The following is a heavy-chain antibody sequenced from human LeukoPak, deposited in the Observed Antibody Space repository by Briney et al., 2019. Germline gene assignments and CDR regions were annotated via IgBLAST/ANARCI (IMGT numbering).Heavy chain of an antibody. J-gene: IGHJ4*02. CDR1: GCSISSVGYY. Sequence: SETLSFTFSVSGCSISSVGYYWSWVRQHPGRFLEWIGYIYYSGSTYYNPSLKSRVTISVDTSKNQFSLKLSSVTAADTAVYYCARQYCSSTSCRPFDYWGQGALVAVSS. CDR3: ARQYCSSTSCRPFDY. V-gene: IGHV4-31*03. D-gene: IGHD2-2*01. CDR2: IYYSGST.